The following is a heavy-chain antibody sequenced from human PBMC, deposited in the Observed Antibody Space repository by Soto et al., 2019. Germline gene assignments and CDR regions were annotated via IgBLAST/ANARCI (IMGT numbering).Heavy chain of an antibody. CDR3: ARGLVITILGVVITSYYYYYGMDV. Sequence: ASVKVSCKASGYTFTSYDINWVRQATGQGLEWMGWMNPNSGNTGYAQKFQGRVTMTRNTSISTAYMELSSLRSEDTAVYYCARGLVITILGVVITSYYYYYGMDVWGQGTTVTVSS. CDR1: GYTFTSYD. V-gene: IGHV1-8*01. D-gene: IGHD3-3*01. J-gene: IGHJ6*02. CDR2: MNPNSGNT.